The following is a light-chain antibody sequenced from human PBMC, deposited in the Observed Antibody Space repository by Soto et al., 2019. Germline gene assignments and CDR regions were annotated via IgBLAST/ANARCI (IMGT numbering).Light chain of an antibody. V-gene: IGKV3-11*01. CDR1: QSVSSN. CDR2: GAS. CDR3: QQRSSWPLIT. Sequence: ERVMTQSPATLPVSPGERATLSGRASQSVSSNLAWYQQKPGQAPRLLIYGASTRATGIPARFSGSGSGTDFTLTISSLEPEDFAVYYCQQRSSWPLITFGQGTRLE. J-gene: IGKJ5*01.